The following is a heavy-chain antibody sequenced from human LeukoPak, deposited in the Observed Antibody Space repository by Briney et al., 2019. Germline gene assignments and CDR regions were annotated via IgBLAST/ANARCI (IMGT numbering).Heavy chain of an antibody. CDR2: INSDGSST. D-gene: IGHD6-13*01. CDR3: TRVTVGTFDI. V-gene: IGHV3-74*01. Sequence: PGGSLRLSCADSGFTFSRNWMHWVRQAPGKGLVWVSRINSDGSSTSYADSVKGRFTISRDNAKNTLYLQMNSLKPEDTAVYYCTRVTVGTFDIWGQGTMLTVSS. J-gene: IGHJ3*02. CDR1: GFTFSRNW.